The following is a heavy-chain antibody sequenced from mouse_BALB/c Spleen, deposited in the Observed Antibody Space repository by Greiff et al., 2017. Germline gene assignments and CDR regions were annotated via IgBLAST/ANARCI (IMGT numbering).Heavy chain of an antibody. CDR1: GDSITSGY. D-gene: IGHD3-1*01. V-gene: IGHV3-8*02. CDR2: ISYSGST. CDR3: ARYPYSSADYYAMDY. Sequence: VQLKESGPSLVKPSQTLSLTCSVTGDSITSGYWNWIRKFPGNKLEYMGYISYSGSTYYNPSLKSRISITRDTSKNQYYLQLNSVTTEDTATYYCARYPYSSADYYAMDYWGQGTSVTVSS. J-gene: IGHJ4*01.